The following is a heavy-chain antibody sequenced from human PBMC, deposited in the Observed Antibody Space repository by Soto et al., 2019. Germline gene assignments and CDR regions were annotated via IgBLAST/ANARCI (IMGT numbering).Heavy chain of an antibody. CDR1: GFTFRNYD. J-gene: IGHJ6*02. Sequence: EVQLVESGGGLVQPGGSLRLSCEASGFTFRNYDMHWVRQGTGKGLEWVSGISAAGDPDYADSVEGRFTISRENAQNSFFLQMNXLRXXDTXXXXXARTDRDFYGLDVWGQGTTVIVSS. V-gene: IGHV3-13*05. CDR3: ARTDRDFYGLDV. CDR2: ISAAGDP.